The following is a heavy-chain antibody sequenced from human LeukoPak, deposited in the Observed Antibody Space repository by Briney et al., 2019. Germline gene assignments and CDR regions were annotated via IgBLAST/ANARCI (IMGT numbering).Heavy chain of an antibody. V-gene: IGHV3-74*01. D-gene: IGHD2/OR15-2a*01. J-gene: IGHJ4*02. CDR3: ARVGEYDSFDY. CDR2: ISSDGSNT. Sequence: GGSLRLSCAASGFTFSNFWMYWVRQPPGRGLVWVSCISSDGSNTNYADSVKGRFTISRDNAKNTLYLQMDSLRAEDTAVYYCARVGEYDSFDYWGQGTLVTVSS. CDR1: GFTFSNFW.